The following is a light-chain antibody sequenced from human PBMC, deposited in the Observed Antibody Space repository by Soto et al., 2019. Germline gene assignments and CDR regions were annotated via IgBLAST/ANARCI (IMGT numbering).Light chain of an antibody. CDR2: GAS. V-gene: IGKV3-20*01. CDR1: QSVSSSY. J-gene: IGKJ3*01. Sequence: XILLTQSPCTLSLSPGERPTLSCTASQSVSSSYLAWYQQKPGQANRILIYGASSRATCIPDRFSGSGSRTDLPLTITRLEPEDFAVYYCQQHGSSITFGPGTKVDTK. CDR3: QQHGSSIT.